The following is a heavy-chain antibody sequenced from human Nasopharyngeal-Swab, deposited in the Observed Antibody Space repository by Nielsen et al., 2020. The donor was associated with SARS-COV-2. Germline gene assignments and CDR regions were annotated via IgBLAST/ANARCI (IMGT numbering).Heavy chain of an antibody. CDR3: ARDGLDYDFWSAYFMDV. CDR2: LSYEGSQK. D-gene: IGHD3-3*01. V-gene: IGHV3-30*03. J-gene: IGHJ6*02. Sequence: GESLKISCAASGFTFNNYGMHWVRQAPGKGLEWVAGLSYEGSQKYYADSVKGRFTVSRDSSKNTLSLQMNSLRAEDTAVYYCARDGLDYDFWSAYFMDVWGQGTTVTVSS. CDR1: GFTFNNYG.